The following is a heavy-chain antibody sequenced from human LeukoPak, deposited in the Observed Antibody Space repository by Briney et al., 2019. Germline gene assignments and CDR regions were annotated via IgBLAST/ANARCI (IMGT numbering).Heavy chain of an antibody. J-gene: IGHJ4*02. D-gene: IGHD3-16*01. CDR3: ARDLRADYDSIWGNWRSFYFDY. CDR1: GGSISSSNW. CDR2: IYHSGST. V-gene: IGHV4-4*02. Sequence: SETLSLTCAVSGGSISSSNWWSWVRQPPGKGLEWIGEIYHSGSTNYNPSLKSRVTISVDTSKNQFSLKLSSVTAADTAVYYCARDLRADYDSIWGNWRSFYFDYWGLGTLVTVSS.